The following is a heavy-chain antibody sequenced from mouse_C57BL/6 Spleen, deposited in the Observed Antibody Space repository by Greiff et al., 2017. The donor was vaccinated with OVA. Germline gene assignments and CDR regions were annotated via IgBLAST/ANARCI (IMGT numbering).Heavy chain of an antibody. Sequence: VKLQESGAELVRPGTSVKVSCKASGYAFTNYLIEWVKQRPGQGLEWIGVINPGSGGTNYNEKFKGKATLTADKSSSTAYMQLSSLTSEDSAVYFCARSNYSNYVFAYWGQGTLVTVSA. D-gene: IGHD2-5*01. CDR2: INPGSGGT. CDR3: ARSNYSNYVFAY. V-gene: IGHV1-54*01. J-gene: IGHJ3*01. CDR1: GYAFTNYL.